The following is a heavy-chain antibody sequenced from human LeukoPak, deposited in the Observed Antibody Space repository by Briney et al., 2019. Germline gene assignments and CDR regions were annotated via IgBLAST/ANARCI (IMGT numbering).Heavy chain of an antibody. D-gene: IGHD3-10*01. Sequence: ASVKVSCKASGYTFTSYGISWVRQAPGQGLEWMGWISAYNGNTNYAQKFQGRVTMTEDTSTDTAYMELSSLRSEDTAVYYCATFYGSGSYILDYWGQGTQVTVSS. CDR3: ATFYGSGSYILDY. J-gene: IGHJ4*02. CDR1: GYTFTSYG. V-gene: IGHV1-18*01. CDR2: ISAYNGNT.